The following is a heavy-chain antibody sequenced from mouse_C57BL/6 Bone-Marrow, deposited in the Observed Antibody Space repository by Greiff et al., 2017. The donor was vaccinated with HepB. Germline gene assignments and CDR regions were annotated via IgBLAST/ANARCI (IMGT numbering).Heavy chain of an antibody. V-gene: IGHV2-6-1*01. CDR2: IWSDGST. J-gene: IGHJ3*01. CDR1: GFSLTSYG. CDR3: ARHEGIYYGTWFAY. D-gene: IGHD2-1*01. Sequence: VQLQQSGPGLVAPSQSLSITCTVSGFSLTSYGVHWVRQPPGKGLEWLVVIWSDGSTTYNSALKSRLSISKDNSKSQVFLKMNSLQTDDTAMYYCARHEGIYYGTWFAYWGQGTLVTVSA.